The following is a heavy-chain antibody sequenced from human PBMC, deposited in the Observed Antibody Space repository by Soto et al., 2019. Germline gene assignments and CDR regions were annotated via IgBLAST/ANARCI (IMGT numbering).Heavy chain of an antibody. CDR2: HYSGGST. J-gene: IGHJ5*02. D-gene: IGHD1-26*01. CDR3: ARHRHPRGTVGATSPLDP. CDR1: GFSVSINY. V-gene: IGHV3-53*01. Sequence: LSCAISGFSVSINYLSWVRQAPGKGLEWVSVHYSGGSTYYADSVQGRFTISRDKSNNTLYLQMRRVRAEDTAVYFCARHRHPRGTVGATSPLDPWGQGTQVTVSS.